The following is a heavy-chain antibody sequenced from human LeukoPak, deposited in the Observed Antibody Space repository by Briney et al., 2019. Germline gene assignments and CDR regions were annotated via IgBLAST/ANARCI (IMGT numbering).Heavy chain of an antibody. V-gene: IGHV3-21*01. CDR3: ARDPSAMAYRPFDY. Sequence: GGSLRLSCAASGFTFSSYSMNWVRQAPGKGLEWVSSISSSSSYIYYADSVKGRFTISRDNAKNSLFLQMNSLRAEDTAVYYCARDPSAMAYRPFDYWGQGTLVTVSS. D-gene: IGHD5-18*01. CDR2: ISSSSSYI. CDR1: GFTFSSYS. J-gene: IGHJ4*02.